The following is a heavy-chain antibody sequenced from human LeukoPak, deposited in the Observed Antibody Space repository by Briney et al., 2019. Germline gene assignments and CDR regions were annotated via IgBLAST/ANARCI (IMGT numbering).Heavy chain of an antibody. CDR1: GLTFSSYS. V-gene: IGHV3-21*01. CDR3: ARESTYYDFWSGYHHNWFDP. J-gene: IGHJ5*02. CDR2: ISSSSSYI. D-gene: IGHD3-3*01. Sequence: PGGSLRLSCAASGLTFSSYSMNWVRQAPGKGLEWVSSISSSSSYIYYADSVKGRFTISRDNAKNSLYLQMNSLRAEDTAVYYCARESTYYDFWSGYHHNWFDPWGQGTLVTVSS.